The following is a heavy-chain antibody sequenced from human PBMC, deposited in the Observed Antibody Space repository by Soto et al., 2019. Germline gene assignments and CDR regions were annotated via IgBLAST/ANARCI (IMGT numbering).Heavy chain of an antibody. J-gene: IGHJ4*02. V-gene: IGHV4-39*01. Sequence: SETLSLTCTVSGGSISSSSYYWGWIRQPPGKGLEGIGRIYYSGSTYYNPSLKSRVTISVDTSKNQFSLKLSSVTAADTAVYYCARHPWFGDTTLGQFDYWGQGTLVTVSS. CDR1: GGSISSSSYY. CDR3: ARHPWFGDTTLGQFDY. D-gene: IGHD3-10*01. CDR2: IYYSGST.